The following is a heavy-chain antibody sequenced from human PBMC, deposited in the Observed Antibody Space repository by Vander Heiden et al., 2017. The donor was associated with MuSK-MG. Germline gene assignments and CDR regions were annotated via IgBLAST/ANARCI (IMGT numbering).Heavy chain of an antibody. CDR3: ARLDTVLVQGLF. D-gene: IGHD5-18*01. CDR2: IYYSGST. Sequence: QLQLQESGPGLVKPSETLSLTCTVSGGSISSSSYYWGWIRQPPGKGLQWIGSIYYSGSTYYNPSLKSRVTISVDTSKNQCSLNLRSVTAADTAVFYCARLDTVLVQGLFWGQGTLVTVSS. J-gene: IGHJ4*02. V-gene: IGHV4-39*01. CDR1: GGSISSSSYY.